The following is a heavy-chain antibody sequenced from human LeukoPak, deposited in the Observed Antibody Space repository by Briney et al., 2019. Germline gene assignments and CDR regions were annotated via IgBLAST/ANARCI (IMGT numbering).Heavy chain of an antibody. D-gene: IGHD5-24*01. V-gene: IGHV3-23*01. CDR1: GFPFSSYA. Sequence: PGGSLRLSCAASGFPFSSYAMSWVRRAPGKGLEWVSAISGSGGSTYYADSVKGRFTISRNNPKNTLYLQMNSLRAEDTAVYYCEKGVEMATRPAGDFDYWGQGTLVTVSS. J-gene: IGHJ4*02. CDR3: EKGVEMATRPAGDFDY. CDR2: ISGSGGST.